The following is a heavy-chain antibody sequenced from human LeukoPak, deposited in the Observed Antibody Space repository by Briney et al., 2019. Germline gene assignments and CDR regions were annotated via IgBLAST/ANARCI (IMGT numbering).Heavy chain of an antibody. Sequence: PGGSLRLSCAASGFTFSDYYMSWIRQAPGKGLEWVSYISSSGSTIYYADSVKGRFTISSDNAKNSLYLQMNSLRAEDTAVYYCARETPGYYDSSGLDIWGQGTMVTVSS. CDR3: ARETPGYYDSSGLDI. CDR2: ISSSGSTI. J-gene: IGHJ3*02. V-gene: IGHV3-11*01. CDR1: GFTFSDYY. D-gene: IGHD3-22*01.